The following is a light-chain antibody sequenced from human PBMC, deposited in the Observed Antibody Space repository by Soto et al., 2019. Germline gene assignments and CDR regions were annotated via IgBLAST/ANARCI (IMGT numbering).Light chain of an antibody. CDR3: SSYTSSVYV. Sequence: QSVLTQPASVSGSPGQSITISCTGTSSGVGGYNYVSWYQQHPGKAPKLMIYEVSSRPSGVSNRFSGSKSGNTASLTISGLQDEDEADYYCSSYTSSVYVFGTGTKVTVL. V-gene: IGLV2-14*01. CDR1: SSGVGGYNY. CDR2: EVS. J-gene: IGLJ1*01.